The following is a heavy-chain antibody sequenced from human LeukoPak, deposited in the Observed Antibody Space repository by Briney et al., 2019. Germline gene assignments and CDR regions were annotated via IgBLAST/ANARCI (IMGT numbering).Heavy chain of an antibody. CDR3: ARAVSSVVVIPF. Sequence: PSETLSLTCTVSGGSVSSGRYYWSWIRQPPGKGLEWIGYISYSGSTNYNHSLKGRVTISVDTSKNQFSLKLSSVTAADTAVYYCARAVSSVVVIPFWGQGTLVTVSS. CDR2: ISYSGST. J-gene: IGHJ4*02. CDR1: GGSVSSGRYY. V-gene: IGHV4-61*01. D-gene: IGHD3-22*01.